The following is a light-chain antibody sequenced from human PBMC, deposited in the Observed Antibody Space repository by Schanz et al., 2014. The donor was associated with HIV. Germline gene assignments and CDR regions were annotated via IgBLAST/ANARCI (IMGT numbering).Light chain of an antibody. CDR3: QQYGSSPLFT. CDR2: GAS. CDR1: QSVSSY. V-gene: IGKV3-20*01. Sequence: EIVLTQSPGTLSLSPGERATLSCRASQSVSSYLAWYQQKPGQAPRLLMYGASSRATGIPDRFSGGGSGTDFTLTISRLEPEDFAVYYCQQYGSSPLFTFGPGTKVDLK. J-gene: IGKJ3*01.